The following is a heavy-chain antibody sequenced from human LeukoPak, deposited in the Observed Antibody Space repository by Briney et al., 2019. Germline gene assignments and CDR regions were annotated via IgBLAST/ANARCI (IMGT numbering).Heavy chain of an antibody. V-gene: IGHV1-2*02. CDR2: INPYRGDT. Sequence: VSVKVSCKASGYTFTDYYMHWVRQAPGQGLEWIGWINPYRGDTNFAQKFHGRVTMIKDTSISTAYMELSRLTSDDTAVYFCARCTAAAGTYPLDYWGQGTLVTVSS. J-gene: IGHJ4*02. CDR3: ARCTAAAGTYPLDY. D-gene: IGHD6-13*01. CDR1: GYTFTDYY.